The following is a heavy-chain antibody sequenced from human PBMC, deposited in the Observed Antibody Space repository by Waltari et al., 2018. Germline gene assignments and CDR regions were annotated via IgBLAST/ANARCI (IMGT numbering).Heavy chain of an antibody. CDR3: ASLVVSSSWDY. Sequence: QVQLVASGGGVVQPGRSLRLSCAASGFTFSSYAMHWVRQAPGKGLEWVAVISYDGSNKYYADSVKGRFTISRDNSKNTLYLQMNSLRAEDTAVYYCASLVVSSSWDYWGQGTLVTVSS. V-gene: IGHV3-30*01. J-gene: IGHJ4*02. CDR2: ISYDGSNK. D-gene: IGHD6-13*01. CDR1: GFTFSSYA.